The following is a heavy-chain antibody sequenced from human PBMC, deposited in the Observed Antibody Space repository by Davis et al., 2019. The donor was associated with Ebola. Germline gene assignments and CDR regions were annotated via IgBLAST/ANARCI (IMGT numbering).Heavy chain of an antibody. CDR2: TYYRSKWYH. Sequence: MPSETLSLTCAISGDSVSSNSATWNWIRQSPSRGLECLGRTYYRSKWYHDYAVSLKSRITINPDTSKNQFSLQLNSVTPEDTAVYYCARGYPRDYYGMDVWGQGTTVTVSS. J-gene: IGHJ6*02. CDR1: GDSVSSNSAT. V-gene: IGHV6-1*01. CDR3: ARGYPRDYYGMDV. D-gene: IGHD1-1*01.